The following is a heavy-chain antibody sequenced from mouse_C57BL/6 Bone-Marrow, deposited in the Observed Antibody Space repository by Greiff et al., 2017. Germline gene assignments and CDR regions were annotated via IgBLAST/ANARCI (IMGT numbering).Heavy chain of an antibody. Sequence: EVKLMESGAELVKPGASVKLSCTASGFNIKDYYMHWVKQRTEQGLEWIGRIDPEDGETKYAPKFQGKATITADTSSNTAYLQLSSLTSEDTAVYYCAIYYGSSLFDYWGQGTTLTVSS. CDR3: AIYYGSSLFDY. CDR1: GFNIKDYY. J-gene: IGHJ2*01. D-gene: IGHD1-1*01. V-gene: IGHV14-2*01. CDR2: IDPEDGET.